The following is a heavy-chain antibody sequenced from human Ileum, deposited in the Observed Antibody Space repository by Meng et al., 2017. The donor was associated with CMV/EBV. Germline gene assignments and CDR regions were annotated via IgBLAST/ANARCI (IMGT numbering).Heavy chain of an antibody. CDR2: MWCDGSKE. J-gene: IGHJ4*02. V-gene: IGHV3-30*02. D-gene: IGHD6-19*01. CDR3: AKVRDSSAWYTDYFDY. Sequence: GGSLRLSCATSGFTFSVYGMHWVRQAPGKGLEWVAFMWCDGSKEFYADSVEGRFTISRDNSKNTLFLQMDSLRAEDTAVYYCAKVRDSSAWYTDYFDYWGQGTLVTVSS. CDR1: GFTFSVYG.